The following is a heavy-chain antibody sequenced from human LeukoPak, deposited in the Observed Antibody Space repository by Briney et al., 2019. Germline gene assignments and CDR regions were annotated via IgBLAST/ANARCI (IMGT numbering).Heavy chain of an antibody. CDR2: ISDDGYGT. J-gene: IGHJ4*02. Sequence: PGGSLRLSCAASGFNFDDNVMYWVRQAPGKGLEWVSLISDDGYGTYYADSVKGRFTISRDNSKNSLYLQMNSLRSEDTALYYCATMGPLDYWGQGTLVTVSS. V-gene: IGHV3-43*02. CDR1: GFNFDDNV. D-gene: IGHD4/OR15-4a*01. CDR3: ATMGPLDY.